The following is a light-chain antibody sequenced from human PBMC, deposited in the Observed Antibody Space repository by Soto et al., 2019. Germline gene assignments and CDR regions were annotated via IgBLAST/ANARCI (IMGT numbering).Light chain of an antibody. CDR2: VAS. CDR3: KQSYSTPPT. J-gene: IGKJ4*01. Sequence: DIQITQSPSSLSASVGDRVTITCRASQSISSYLNWYQQKPGKAPMLLFYVASCLQSGVPSMFWGSGSGTGFTLTINSLQREEFATYYCKQSYSTPPTFGGGTKVDIK. CDR1: QSISSY. V-gene: IGKV1-39*01.